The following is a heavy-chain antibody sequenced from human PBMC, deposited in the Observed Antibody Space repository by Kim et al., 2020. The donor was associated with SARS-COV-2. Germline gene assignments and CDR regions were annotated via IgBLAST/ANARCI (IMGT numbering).Heavy chain of an antibody. Sequence: LSLTFSFYFFSFSVYYWSWIRQPPGKGLEWIGEINHSGSTNYNPSLKSRVTISVDTSKNQFSLKLSSVTAADTAVYYCARAGPVVVVAAPFDYWGQGTLVTVSS. CDR1: FFSFSVYY. V-gene: IGHV4-34*01. J-gene: IGHJ4*02. CDR2: INHSGST. D-gene: IGHD2-15*01. CDR3: ARAGPVVVVAAPFDY.